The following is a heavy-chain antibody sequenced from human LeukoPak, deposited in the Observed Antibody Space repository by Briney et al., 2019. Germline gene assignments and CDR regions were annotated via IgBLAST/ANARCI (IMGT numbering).Heavy chain of an antibody. D-gene: IGHD2-2*01. CDR2: IKQDGNEK. J-gene: IGHJ4*02. CDR3: ARDIVVVPGSIWDY. CDR1: GFAFSRYW. Sequence: GGSLRLSCTVSGFAFSRYWMSWVRQAPGEGLEWVANIKQDGNEKYYVDSVKGRFTISRDNAKNSLYLQMNSLRAEDSALYYCARDIVVVPGSIWDYWGQGALVTVSS. V-gene: IGHV3-7*01.